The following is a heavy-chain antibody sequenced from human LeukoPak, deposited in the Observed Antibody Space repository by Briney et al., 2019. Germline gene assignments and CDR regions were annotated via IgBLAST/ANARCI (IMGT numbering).Heavy chain of an antibody. Sequence: GGSLRLSCAASGFTFSSHALTWVRHAPGKGLEWVSAISGGGGSAWYADSVRGRFTTSRDNAKNTLYLQMSSLRAEDTAVYYCARRGLVPAFDIWGQGTMVTVAS. CDR2: ISGGGGSA. CDR3: ARRGLVPAFDI. D-gene: IGHD2-2*01. CDR1: GFTFSSHA. J-gene: IGHJ3*02. V-gene: IGHV3-23*01.